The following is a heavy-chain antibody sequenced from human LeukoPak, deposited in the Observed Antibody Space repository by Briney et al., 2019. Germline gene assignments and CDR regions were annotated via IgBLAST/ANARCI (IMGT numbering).Heavy chain of an antibody. CDR1: GGSISSSSYY. Sequence: SETLSLTCTVSGGSISSSSYYWGWIRQPPGKGLEWIGSIYYSGSTYYNPSLKSRVTISVDTSKNQFSLKLSSVTAADTAVYYCARATMIVVVITSFDYWGQGTLVTVSS. D-gene: IGHD3-22*01. CDR3: ARATMIVVVITSFDY. CDR2: IYYSGST. V-gene: IGHV4-39*07. J-gene: IGHJ4*02.